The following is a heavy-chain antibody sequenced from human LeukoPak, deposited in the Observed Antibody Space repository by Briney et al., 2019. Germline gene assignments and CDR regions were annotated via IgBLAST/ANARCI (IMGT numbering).Heavy chain of an antibody. Sequence: ASVKVSCKASGYTFTGYYMHWVRQAPGQGLEWMGWINPNSGGTNYAQKFQGRVTMTRDTSISTAYMELSRLRSDDTAVYYCARDGISVAVTTVTPGYWGQGTLVTVSS. CDR1: GYTFTGYY. D-gene: IGHD4-17*01. J-gene: IGHJ4*02. CDR3: ARDGISVAVTTVTPGY. V-gene: IGHV1-2*02. CDR2: INPNSGGT.